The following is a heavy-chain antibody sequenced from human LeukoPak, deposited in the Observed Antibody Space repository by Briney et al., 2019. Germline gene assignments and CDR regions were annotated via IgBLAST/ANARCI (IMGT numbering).Heavy chain of an antibody. V-gene: IGHV4-59*01. D-gene: IGHD5-12*01. CDR1: GGSISSYY. CDR2: IYYSGST. CDR3: ARVLTSGYDPGGFDY. J-gene: IGHJ4*02. Sequence: SETLSLTCTVSGGSISSYYWSWIRQPPGKGLEWIGYIYYSGSTNYNPSLKSRVTISVDTSKNQFSLKLSSVTAADTAVYYCARVLTSGYDPGGFDYWGQGTLVTVSS.